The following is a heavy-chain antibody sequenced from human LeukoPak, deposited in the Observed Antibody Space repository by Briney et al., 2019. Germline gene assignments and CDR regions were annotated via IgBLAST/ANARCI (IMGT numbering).Heavy chain of an antibody. Sequence: SETLSLTCTVSGGSISSSSYYWGWIRQPPGKGLEWIGSIYYSGSTYYNPSLKSRVTISVDTSKNQFSLKLSSVTAADTAVYYCASSPPRGSYGLHFDYWGQGTLVTVSS. CDR3: ASSPPRGSYGLHFDY. CDR2: IYYSGST. J-gene: IGHJ4*02. CDR1: GGSISSSSYY. D-gene: IGHD5-18*01. V-gene: IGHV4-39*07.